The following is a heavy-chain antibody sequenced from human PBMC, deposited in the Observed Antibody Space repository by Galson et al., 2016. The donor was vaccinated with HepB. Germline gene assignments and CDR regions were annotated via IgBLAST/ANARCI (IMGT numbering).Heavy chain of an antibody. CDR1: GASISSGGYY. CDR3: ARVNYFDGTGKYYFDY. CDR2: IYYSGST. V-gene: IGHV4-31*03. D-gene: IGHD2/OR15-2a*01. J-gene: IGHJ4*02. Sequence: TLSLTCTVSGASISSGGYYWSWIRQHPGKGLEWIGYIYYSGSTYYNPSLKSRVTISVDTSANHFSLKLSSVTAADTAMYYCARVNYFDGTGKYYFDYWGQGTRVTVSS.